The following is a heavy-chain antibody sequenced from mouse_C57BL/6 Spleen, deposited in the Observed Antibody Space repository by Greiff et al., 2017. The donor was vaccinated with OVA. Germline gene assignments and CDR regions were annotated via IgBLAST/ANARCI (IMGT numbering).Heavy chain of an antibody. CDR3: APMVTTGLYYYAMDY. V-gene: IGHV1-82*01. CDR2: IYPGDGDT. Sequence: QVQLQQSGPELVKPGASVKISCKASGYAFSSSWMNWVKQRPGKGLEWIGRIYPGDGDTNYNGKFKGKATLTADKSSSTAYMQLSSLTSEDSAVYFCAPMVTTGLYYYAMDYWGQGTSVTVSS. CDR1: GYAFSSSW. D-gene: IGHD2-2*01. J-gene: IGHJ4*01.